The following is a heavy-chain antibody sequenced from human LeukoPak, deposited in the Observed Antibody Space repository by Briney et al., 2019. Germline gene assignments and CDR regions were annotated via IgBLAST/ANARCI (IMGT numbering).Heavy chain of an antibody. CDR1: GFTVSSTY. CDR3: ARDRLYSSSSEDY. CDR2: IYSGGST. J-gene: IGHJ4*02. Sequence: GGSLRLSCAASGFTVSSTYMSWVRQAPGKGLEWVSVIYSGGSTYYADSVKGRFTISRDKFKNQLYLQMNSLRAEDTAVYYCARDRLYSSSSEDYWGQGTLVTVSS. V-gene: IGHV3-53*01. D-gene: IGHD6-6*01.